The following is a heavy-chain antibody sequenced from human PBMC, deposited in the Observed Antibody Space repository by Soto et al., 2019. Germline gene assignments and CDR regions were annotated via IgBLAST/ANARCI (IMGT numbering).Heavy chain of an antibody. Sequence: EGSLRLSCAASGFTFSSYSMNWVRQAPGKGLEWVSYISSSSSTIYYADSVKGRFTISRDNAKNSLYLQMNSLRAEDTAVYYCARDEWRGSYYYFDYWGQGTLVTVSS. CDR2: ISSSSSTI. V-gene: IGHV3-48*04. CDR3: ARDEWRGSYYYFDY. D-gene: IGHD1-26*01. J-gene: IGHJ4*02. CDR1: GFTFSSYS.